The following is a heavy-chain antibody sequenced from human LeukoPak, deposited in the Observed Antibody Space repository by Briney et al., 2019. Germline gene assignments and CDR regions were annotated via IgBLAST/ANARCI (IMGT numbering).Heavy chain of an antibody. CDR2: INHSGST. CDR1: GGSFSGYY. CDR3: AKNDFWSGFYGH. V-gene: IGHV4-34*01. Sequence: PSETLSLTCAVYGGSFSGYYWSWIRQPPGKGLEWIGEINHSGSTNYNPSLKSRVTISVDTSKNQLSLKLSSVTAADTAVYYCAKNDFWSGFYGHWGQGILVTVSS. J-gene: IGHJ4*02. D-gene: IGHD3-3*01.